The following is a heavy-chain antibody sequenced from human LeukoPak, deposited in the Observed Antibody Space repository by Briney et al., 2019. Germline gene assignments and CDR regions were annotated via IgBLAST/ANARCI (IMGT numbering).Heavy chain of an antibody. CDR2: INHSGST. J-gene: IGHJ4*02. Sequence: SETLSLTCTVSGGSISSSSCYWSWIRQPPGKGLEWIGEINHSGSTNYNPSLKSRVTISVDTSKNQFSLKLSSVTAADTAVYYCARRSGSYSYWGQGTLVTVSS. D-gene: IGHD1-26*01. CDR3: ARRSGSYSY. CDR1: GGSISSSSCY. V-gene: IGHV4-39*07.